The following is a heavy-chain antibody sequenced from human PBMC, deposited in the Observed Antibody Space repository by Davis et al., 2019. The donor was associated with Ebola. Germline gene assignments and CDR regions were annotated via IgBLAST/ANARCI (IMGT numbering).Heavy chain of an antibody. CDR3: ARGPRGSYYYYGMDV. CDR2: ISYDGSNK. D-gene: IGHD1-26*01. Sequence: PGGSLRLSCAASGFTFSSYGMHWVRQAPGKGLEWVAVISYDGSNKYYADSVKGRFTITRDNSKNTLYLQMNSLGSEDTAVYYCARGPRGSYYYYGMDVWGQGTTVTVSS. J-gene: IGHJ6*02. CDR1: GFTFSSYG. V-gene: IGHV3-30*03.